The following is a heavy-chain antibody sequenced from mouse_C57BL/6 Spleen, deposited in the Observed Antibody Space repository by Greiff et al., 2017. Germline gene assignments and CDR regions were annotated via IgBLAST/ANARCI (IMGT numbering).Heavy chain of an antibody. D-gene: IGHD1-1*01. CDR2: IDPEDGDT. J-gene: IGHJ3*01. CDR3: TTPFITTVVAPAY. V-gene: IGHV14-1*01. CDR1: GFNIKDYY. Sequence: EVKLQESGAELVRPGASVKLSCTASGFNIKDYYMHWVKQRPEQGLEWIGRIDPEDGDTEYAPKFQGKATMTADTSSNAAYLQLSSLTSEDTAAYYCTTPFITTVVAPAYWGQGTLVTVSA.